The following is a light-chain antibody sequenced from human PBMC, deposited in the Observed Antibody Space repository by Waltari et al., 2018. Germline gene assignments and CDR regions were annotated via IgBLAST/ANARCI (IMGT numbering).Light chain of an antibody. CDR3: QQSYSHTRT. CDR1: QSISSY. Sequence: DIHMTQSPSSLSTSVGDRVTITCRASQSISSYLNWYQQKPGKAPKLLIYAASSLQSGVPSMFSGSECRRDFTLIISSLQPEDYATYYCQQSYSHTRTFGQGTKVEIK. V-gene: IGKV1-39*01. CDR2: AAS. J-gene: IGKJ1*01.